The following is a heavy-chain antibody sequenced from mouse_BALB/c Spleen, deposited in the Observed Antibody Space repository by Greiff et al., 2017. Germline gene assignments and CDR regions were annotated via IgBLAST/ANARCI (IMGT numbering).Heavy chain of an antibody. CDR2: SRNKANDYTT. Sequence: EVKLVESGGGLVQPGGSLRLSCATSGFTFSDFYMEWVRQPPGKRLEWIAASRNKANDYTTEYSASVKGRFIVSRDTSQSILYLQMNALRAEDTAVYYCARDAGEQLGPSFAYWGQGTLVTVSA. CDR3: ARDAGEQLGPSFAY. J-gene: IGHJ3*01. V-gene: IGHV7-1*02. CDR1: GFTFSDFY. D-gene: IGHD3-1*01.